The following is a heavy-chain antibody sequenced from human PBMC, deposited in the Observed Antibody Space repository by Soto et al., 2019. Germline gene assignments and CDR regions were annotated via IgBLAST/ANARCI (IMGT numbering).Heavy chain of an antibody. J-gene: IGHJ4*02. CDR3: SRVDPGETSPFDH. CDR1: GYTFTTYP. D-gene: IGHD3-10*01. V-gene: IGHV1-46*03. CDR2: INPFDGSR. Sequence: ASVKVSCKASGYTFTTYPFPWVRQAPGQGLEWMGWINPFDGSRMFAQSFQGRVTMTRDTSTSTVYMEVSSLRSEDTAVYYCSRVDPGETSPFDHWGQGTLVTVSS.